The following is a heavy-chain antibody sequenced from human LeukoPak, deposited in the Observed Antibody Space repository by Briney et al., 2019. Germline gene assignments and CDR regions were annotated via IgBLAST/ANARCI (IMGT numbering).Heavy chain of an antibody. D-gene: IGHD5-24*01. CDR1: GFTFSSYA. CDR2: ISGSGSST. Sequence: GGSLRLSCAASGFTFSSYAMSWVRQAPGKGLEWVSAISGSGSSTYYADSVKGRFTISRDNSKNTLYLQMNSVRAEDTALYYCAQRDGYNSNPLKDSGPRTLVTVSS. V-gene: IGHV3-23*01. J-gene: IGHJ4*02. CDR3: AQRDGYNSNPLKD.